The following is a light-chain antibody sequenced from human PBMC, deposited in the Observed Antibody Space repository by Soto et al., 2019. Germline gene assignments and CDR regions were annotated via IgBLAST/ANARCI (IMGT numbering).Light chain of an antibody. CDR3: QQYDNLPPTWT. Sequence: DIQMTQSPSSVSASVGDRVTITCRASQDISSWLAWYQQKPGKAPKIMIYAASSLQGGVPSRFSGSGSGTEFTLTISSLQPEDIATYYCQQYDNLPPTWTFGQGTKVEIE. CDR2: AAS. CDR1: QDISSW. J-gene: IGKJ1*01. V-gene: IGKV1-12*01.